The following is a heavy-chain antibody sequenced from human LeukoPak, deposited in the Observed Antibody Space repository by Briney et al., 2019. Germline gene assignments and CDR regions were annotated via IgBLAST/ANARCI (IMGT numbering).Heavy chain of an antibody. CDR1: GLTFTSSA. CDR3: AAATTGVRIKLDY. D-gene: IGHD4-23*01. CDR2: IVVGSGNT. V-gene: IGHV1-58*01. Sequence: ASVQVSSKASGLTFTSSAVPWVRRARGQRLEWIGWIVVGSGNTNYAQKFQERVTITRDMSTSTAYMELSSLRSEDTAVYYCAAATTGVRIKLDYWGQGTLVTVSS. J-gene: IGHJ4*02.